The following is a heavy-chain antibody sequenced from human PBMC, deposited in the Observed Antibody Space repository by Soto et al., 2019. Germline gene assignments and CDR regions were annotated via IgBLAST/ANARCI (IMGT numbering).Heavy chain of an antibody. CDR1: GGSISSGDYY. D-gene: IGHD3-22*01. CDR3: ARVPSSGPFDY. J-gene: IGHJ4*02. CDR2: IYYSGST. V-gene: IGHV4-30-4*01. Sequence: ALSLTCTVSGGSISSGDYYWCWIRQPPGKGLEWIGYIYYSGSTYYNPSLKSRVIISADTFKNQFSLKLSSVTAADTAVYYCARVPSSGPFDYWGQGILVTVS.